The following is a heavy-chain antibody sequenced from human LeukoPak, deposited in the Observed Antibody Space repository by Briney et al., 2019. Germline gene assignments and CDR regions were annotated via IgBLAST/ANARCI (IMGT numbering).Heavy chain of an antibody. V-gene: IGHV4-34*01. J-gene: IGHJ3*02. CDR2: INHSGST. CDR1: GFTFSSYG. D-gene: IGHD3-10*01. CDR3: ARHRGPYYLPHAFDI. Sequence: GSLRLSCAASGFTFSSYGMSWVRQAPGKGLEWIGEINHSGSTNYNPSLKSRVTISVDTSKNQFSLKLSSVTAADTAVYYCARHRGPYYLPHAFDIWGQGTMVTVSS.